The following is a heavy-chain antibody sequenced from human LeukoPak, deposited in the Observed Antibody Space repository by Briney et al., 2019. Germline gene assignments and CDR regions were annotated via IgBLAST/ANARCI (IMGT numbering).Heavy chain of an antibody. J-gene: IGHJ6*02. V-gene: IGHV3-21*01. CDR3: ARDFLWFGELYCGMDV. Sequence: GGSLRLSCAASGFTFSSYSMNWVRQAPGKGLEWVSSISSSSYIYYADSVKGRFTISRDNAKNSLYLQMNSLRAEDTAVYYCARDFLWFGELYCGMDVWGQGTTVTVSS. D-gene: IGHD3-10*01. CDR1: GFTFSSYS. CDR2: ISSSSYI.